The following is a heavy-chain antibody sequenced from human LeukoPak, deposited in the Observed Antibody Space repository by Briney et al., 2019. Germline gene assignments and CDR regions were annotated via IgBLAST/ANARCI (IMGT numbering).Heavy chain of an antibody. CDR2: ISGSSTVSVNT. CDR3: ARSFWVPAAMEYDP. D-gene: IGHD2-2*01. Sequence: GGSLILSCAASGFTFSTYAMNWFRQAPGKGLELVSAISGSSTVSVNTYYTDSVKVRFTISRDNSKNTLYLQMNSLRAEETAVYYCARSFWVPAAMEYDPWGQGTLVTVSS. CDR1: GFTFSTYA. J-gene: IGHJ5*02. V-gene: IGHV3-23*01.